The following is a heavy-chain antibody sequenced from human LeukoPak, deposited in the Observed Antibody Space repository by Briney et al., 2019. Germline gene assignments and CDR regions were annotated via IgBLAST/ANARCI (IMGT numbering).Heavy chain of an antibody. J-gene: IGHJ4*02. D-gene: IGHD6-6*01. V-gene: IGHV5-51*01. CDR3: AISSSTQLIDY. Sequence: GESLKISCKGSGYSFTSYWIGGVRQLPGKGLEWMGIIYPGDSDTRYSPSFQGQVTISADKSISTAYLQWNSLKASDTAMYYCAISSSTQLIDYWGQGTLVTVSS. CDR2: IYPGDSDT. CDR1: GYSFTSYW.